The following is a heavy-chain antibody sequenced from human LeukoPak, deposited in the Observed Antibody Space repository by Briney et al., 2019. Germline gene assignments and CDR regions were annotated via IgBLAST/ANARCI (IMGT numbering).Heavy chain of an antibody. J-gene: IGHJ6*03. CDR1: GFTFDDHG. CDR3: ARMAGAGYYFYMDV. CDR2: INWNGGST. Sequence: GGSLRLSCAASGFTFDDHGMSWVRQGPGKGLEWVSGINWNGGSTVYADSVKGRFTISRDNAKNSLYLQMNSLRTEDTALYYCARMAGAGYYFYMDVWGKGTTVTVSS. D-gene: IGHD6-19*01. V-gene: IGHV3-20*04.